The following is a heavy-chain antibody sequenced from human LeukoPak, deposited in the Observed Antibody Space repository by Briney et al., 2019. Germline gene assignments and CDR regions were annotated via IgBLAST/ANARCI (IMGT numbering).Heavy chain of an antibody. CDR2: IHYSGST. Sequence: KSSETLSLTCAVSGGSISSYYWSWIRQPPGKGLEWIGYIHYSGSTNYNPSLKSRVTISVDTSKNQFSLKLSSVTAADTAVYYCAREIFSGTYGDGKYFDLWGRGNLVTVSS. CDR1: GGSISSYY. D-gene: IGHD1-26*01. V-gene: IGHV4-59*12. CDR3: AREIFSGTYGDGKYFDL. J-gene: IGHJ2*01.